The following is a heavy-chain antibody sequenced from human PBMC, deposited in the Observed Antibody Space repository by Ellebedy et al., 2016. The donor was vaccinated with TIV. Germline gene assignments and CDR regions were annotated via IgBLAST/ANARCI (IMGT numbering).Heavy chain of an antibody. CDR1: GYSFTNFW. J-gene: IGHJ4*02. D-gene: IGHD1-1*01. CDR3: ARQGERPFDY. Sequence: GESLKISCKGSGYSFTNFWIGWVRQMPGKGLEWVGIIYPGDSNTRYSPSFQGQVTISTDKSIGTAYLQWSSLKASDTAMYYCARQGERPFDYWGQGTLVTVSS. CDR2: IYPGDSNT. V-gene: IGHV5-51*01.